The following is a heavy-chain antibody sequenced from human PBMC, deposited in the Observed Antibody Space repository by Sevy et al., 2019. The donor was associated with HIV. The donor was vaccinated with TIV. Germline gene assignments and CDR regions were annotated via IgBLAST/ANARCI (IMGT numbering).Heavy chain of an antibody. CDR1: GGSISRTTYY. Sequence: SETLSLTCTFSGGSISRTTYYWGWIRQPPGKGLEWIASIYYSGSTYYNVSLESRVTISVDMSKNQFSLRLSSVTAADTAVYFCARHGGIAVATLDSWGQGMLVTVSS. D-gene: IGHD6-19*01. CDR2: IYYSGST. V-gene: IGHV4-39*01. J-gene: IGHJ4*02. CDR3: ARHGGIAVATLDS.